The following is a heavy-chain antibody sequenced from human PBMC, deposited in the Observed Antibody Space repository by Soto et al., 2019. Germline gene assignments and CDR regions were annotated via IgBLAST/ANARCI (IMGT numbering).Heavy chain of an antibody. CDR2: VLPIPGTA. CDR1: GGTFGSYA. Sequence: QVQLVQSGAEVKKPGYSVKVSCKASGGTFGSYAISWVRQAPGQGLEWMGGVLPIPGTANYAQKFQDRVTIAADESTSTAYMELSSLISEDTAVYYCASSQGRSTSLEIYYYYYYGMDVWGHGTTVTVSS. CDR3: ASSQGRSTSLEIYYYYYYGMDV. V-gene: IGHV1-69*01. J-gene: IGHJ6*02. D-gene: IGHD2-2*01.